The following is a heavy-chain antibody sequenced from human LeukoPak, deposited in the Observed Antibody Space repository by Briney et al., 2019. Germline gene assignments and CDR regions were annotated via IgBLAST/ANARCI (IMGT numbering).Heavy chain of an antibody. CDR1: GYTYTSYD. CDR2: MNPNSGNT. V-gene: IGHV1-8*01. D-gene: IGHD3-22*01. Sequence: GASVKVSCKASGYTYTSYDINWVRQDTGQGLEWMGWMNPNSGNTGYAQKFQGRVTMTRNTSISTAYMELSSLRSEDTAVYYCARVDGYYDSSGYIVDYWGQGTLVTLSS. CDR3: ARVDGYYDSSGYIVDY. J-gene: IGHJ4*02.